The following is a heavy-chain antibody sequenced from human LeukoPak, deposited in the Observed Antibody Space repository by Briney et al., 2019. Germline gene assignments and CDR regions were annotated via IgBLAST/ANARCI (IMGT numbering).Heavy chain of an antibody. CDR2: IYAGGKT. Sequence: SETLSLTCTVSGDSISTGGYFCSWIRQPAGKGLEWIGRIYAGGKTNYNPSLRSRVTISVDTSRNQFSLKLNSVTAAYTAGYYCARMDYYGSGTYHSWFDPWGQGTLVTVSS. CDR1: GDSISTGGYF. CDR3: ARMDYYGSGTYHSWFDP. J-gene: IGHJ5*02. V-gene: IGHV4-61*02. D-gene: IGHD3-10*01.